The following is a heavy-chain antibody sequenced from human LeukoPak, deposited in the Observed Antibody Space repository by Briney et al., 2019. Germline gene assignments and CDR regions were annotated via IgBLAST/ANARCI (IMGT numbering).Heavy chain of an antibody. CDR3: ARFRRFGFDF. D-gene: IGHD3-3*01. Sequence: GGSLRLSCAASGFTFSSYWMSWVRQAPGKGREWVANIKQDVSEKYYVDSVKGRFTISRDNDKNSLFLQMNSLRAEDTAVYYCARFRRFGFDFWGQGTLVTVSS. J-gene: IGHJ4*02. CDR2: IKQDVSEK. CDR1: GFTFSSYW. V-gene: IGHV3-7*01.